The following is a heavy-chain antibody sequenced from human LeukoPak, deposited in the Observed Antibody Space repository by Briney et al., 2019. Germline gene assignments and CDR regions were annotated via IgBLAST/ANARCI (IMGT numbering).Heavy chain of an antibody. CDR3: TKDHCTGTSCKEFDY. Sequence: GGSLRLSCAASGFTFSDYYMSWIRQAPGKGLEWVSYISSSGSTIYYADSVKGRFTISRDNSKNTLYLQMNSLRAEDTAVYYCTKDHCTGTSCKEFDYWGQGTLVTVSS. CDR2: ISSSGSTI. D-gene: IGHD2-2*01. CDR1: GFTFSDYY. V-gene: IGHV3-11*04. J-gene: IGHJ4*02.